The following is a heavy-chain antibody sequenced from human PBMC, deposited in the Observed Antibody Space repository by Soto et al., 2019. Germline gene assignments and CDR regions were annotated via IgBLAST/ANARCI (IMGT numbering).Heavy chain of an antibody. CDR3: ARVIAVAAHNWFDP. CDR1: GGTFSSYA. V-gene: IGHV1-69*13. Sequence: AASVKVSCKASGGTFSSYAISWVRQAPGQGLEWMGGIIPIFGTANYAQKFQGRVTITADESTSTAYMELSSLRSEDTAVYYCARVIAVAAHNWFDPWGQGTLVTVSS. J-gene: IGHJ5*02. CDR2: IIPIFGTA. D-gene: IGHD6-19*01.